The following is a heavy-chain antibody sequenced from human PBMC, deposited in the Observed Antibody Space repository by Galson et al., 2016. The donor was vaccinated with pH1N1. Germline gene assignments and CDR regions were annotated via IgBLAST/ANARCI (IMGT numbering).Heavy chain of an antibody. J-gene: IGHJ4*02. V-gene: IGHV3-23*01. CDR2: ISASGAST. D-gene: IGHD3-22*01. CDR1: GFTFSVFA. CDR3: VKYDSSGYYYGRLAN. Sequence: SLRLSCAASGFTFSVFAMCWVRQAPGKGLEWVSGISASGASTHFADSVKGRFTISRDDSKNALYLEMNSLTCADTAFYYCVKYDSSGYYYGRLANWGQGTLVTVSS.